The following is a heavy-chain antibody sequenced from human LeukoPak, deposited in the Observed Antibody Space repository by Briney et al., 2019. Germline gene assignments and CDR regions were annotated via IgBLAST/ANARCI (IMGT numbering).Heavy chain of an antibody. CDR2: ISGGGGST. CDR3: AKARTPYNSGFDY. V-gene: IGHV3-23*01. J-gene: IGHJ4*02. D-gene: IGHD6-19*01. Sequence: GGSLRLSCAASGFTFSSYAMSWLRQAPGKGLEGVSVISGGGGSTYYAGSVKGRFTISRDNSKNTLYLQMNSLRAEDTAVYYCAKARTPYNSGFDYWGQGTLVAVSS. CDR1: GFTFSSYA.